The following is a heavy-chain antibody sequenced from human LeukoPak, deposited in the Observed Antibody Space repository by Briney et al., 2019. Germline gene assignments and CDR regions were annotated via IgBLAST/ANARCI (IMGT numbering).Heavy chain of an antibody. J-gene: IGHJ6*02. V-gene: IGHV3-21*01. D-gene: IGHD6-13*01. Sequence: GGSLRLSCAASGFTFSSYSMNWVRQAPGKGLEWVSSISSSSYIYYADSVKGRFTISRDNAKNSLYLQMNSLRAEDTAVYYCTTSAAAGRLYYYGMDVWGQGTTVTVSS. CDR1: GFTFSSYS. CDR2: ISSSSYI. CDR3: TTSAAAGRLYYYGMDV.